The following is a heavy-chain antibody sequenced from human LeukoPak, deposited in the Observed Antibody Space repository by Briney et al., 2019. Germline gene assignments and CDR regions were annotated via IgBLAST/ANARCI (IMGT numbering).Heavy chain of an antibody. D-gene: IGHD6-13*01. J-gene: IGHJ4*02. V-gene: IGHV4-39*07. CDR1: GGSISSSSYY. CDR3: ARDGSSWYGVDY. CDR2: IYYSGST. Sequence: PSETLSLTCTVSGGSISSSSYYWGWIRQPPGKGLEWIGSIYYSGSTYYNPSLKSRVTISVDTSKNQFSLKLSSMTAADTAVYYCARDGSSWYGVDYWGQGTLVTVSS.